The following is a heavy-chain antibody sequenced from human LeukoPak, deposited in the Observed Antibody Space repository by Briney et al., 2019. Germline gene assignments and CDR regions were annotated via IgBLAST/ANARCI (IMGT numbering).Heavy chain of an antibody. Sequence: PGGSLRLSCAASGFTFSSYSMNWVRQARGKGLQWVSTISGSSSYIHADSVTGRFTISRDNAKNSVYLQMNSLRAEDTAVYYCARGDGATPPDVFDMGGQGQWSPPLQ. CDR3: ARGDGATPPDVFDM. CDR1: GFTFSSYS. J-gene: IGHJ3*02. D-gene: IGHD3-10*01. V-gene: IGHV3-21*01. CDR2: ISGSSSYI.